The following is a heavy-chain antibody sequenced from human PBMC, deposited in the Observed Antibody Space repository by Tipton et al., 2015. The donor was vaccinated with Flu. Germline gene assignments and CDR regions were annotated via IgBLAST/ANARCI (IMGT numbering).Heavy chain of an antibody. CDR2: INYDGSTI. CDR3: TRRLVED. Sequence: SLRLSCAASGFIFTDYWMAWVRQTPGRGLEWVANINYDGSTIYYLDSVKGRFTISRDNAKNSVYLQMNNLRVKDTAVYYCTRRLVEDWGQGTQVTVSA. J-gene: IGHJ4*02. V-gene: IGHV3-7*01. CDR1: GFIFTDYW.